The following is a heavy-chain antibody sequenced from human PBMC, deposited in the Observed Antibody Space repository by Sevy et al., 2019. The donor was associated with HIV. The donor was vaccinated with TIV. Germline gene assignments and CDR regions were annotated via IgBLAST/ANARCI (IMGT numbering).Heavy chain of an antibody. CDR1: GGSISSYY. CDR3: ARETYYDFWSGYPYYYYGMDV. J-gene: IGHJ6*02. Sequence: SETLSLTCTVSGGSISSYYWSWIRQPAGKGLEWIGRIYTSGSTNYNPSLKSRVTMSVDTSKNQFSLKLSFVTAADTAVYYCARETYYDFWSGYPYYYYGMDVWGQGTTVTVSS. CDR2: IYTSGST. D-gene: IGHD3-3*01. V-gene: IGHV4-4*07.